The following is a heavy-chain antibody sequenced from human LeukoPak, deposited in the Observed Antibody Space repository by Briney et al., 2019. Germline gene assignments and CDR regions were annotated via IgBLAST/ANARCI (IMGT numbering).Heavy chain of an antibody. J-gene: IGHJ4*02. CDR2: IYHSGST. CDR3: ERERSSSSDY. D-gene: IGHD6-6*01. V-gene: IGHV4-38-2*02. CDR1: GYSISSGYY. Sequence: NPSETLSLTCAVSGYSISSGYYWGWIRQPPGKGLEWIGSIYHSGSTYYNPSLKSRVTISVDTSKNQFSLKLSSVTATDAAIYYCERERSSSSDYWGQGTLVTVPS.